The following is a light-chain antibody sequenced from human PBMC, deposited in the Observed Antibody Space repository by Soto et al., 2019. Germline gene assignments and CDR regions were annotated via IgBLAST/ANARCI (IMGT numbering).Light chain of an antibody. CDR3: QTWGTGPWV. Sequence: QPVLTQSPSASASLGASVKLTCTLSSGHSSYAIAWHQQQPEKGPRYLMKLNSDGSHSKGDGIPDRFSGSSSGAERYLTISSLQSEDEADYYCQTWGTGPWVFGGVTKLTVL. CDR2: LNSDGSH. V-gene: IGLV4-69*01. J-gene: IGLJ3*02. CDR1: SGHSSYA.